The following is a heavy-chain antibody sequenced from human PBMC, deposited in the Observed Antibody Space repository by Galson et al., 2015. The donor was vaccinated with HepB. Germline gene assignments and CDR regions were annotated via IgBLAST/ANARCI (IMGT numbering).Heavy chain of an antibody. CDR2: ISGSGGST. V-gene: IGHV3-23*01. D-gene: IGHD6-19*01. Sequence: SLRLSCAASGFTFSSYAMSWVRQAPGKGLEWVSAISGSGGSTYYADSVKGRFTISRDNSKNTLYLQMNSLRAEDTAVYYCAKGALVEQWLVGTLCDYWGQGTLVTVSS. CDR1: GFTFSSYA. J-gene: IGHJ4*02. CDR3: AKGALVEQWLVGTLCDY.